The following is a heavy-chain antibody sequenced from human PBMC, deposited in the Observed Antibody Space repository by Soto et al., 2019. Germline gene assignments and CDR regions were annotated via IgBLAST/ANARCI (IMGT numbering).Heavy chain of an antibody. CDR2: IIPISGTA. J-gene: IGHJ3*02. CDR3: ARGTNWNEPNAFDI. V-gene: IGHV1-69*13. D-gene: IGHD1-1*01. CDR1: GGTFSGFA. Sequence: SVKVSCKTSGGTFSGFALSWVRQAPGQGLEWMGGIIPISGTANYAQKFQGRVMISADESTSTAYMELSSLRYEDTAVYFCARGTNWNEPNAFDIWCQGKMVTVSS.